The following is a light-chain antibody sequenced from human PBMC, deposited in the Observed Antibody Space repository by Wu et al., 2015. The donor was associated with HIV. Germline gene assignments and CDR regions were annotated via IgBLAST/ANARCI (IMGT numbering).Light chain of an antibody. J-gene: IGKJ5*01. CDR2: DAS. Sequence: DILLTQSPATLSVSPGERATLSCRASQGVGESLAWYQQKPGQPPRLLIYDASKRAPGIPARFSGSGSGTDFTLTISRVESEDFAVYYCQQRRNWPPITFGQGTRLDIK. CDR3: QQRRNWPPIT. CDR1: QGVGES. V-gene: IGKV3-11*01.